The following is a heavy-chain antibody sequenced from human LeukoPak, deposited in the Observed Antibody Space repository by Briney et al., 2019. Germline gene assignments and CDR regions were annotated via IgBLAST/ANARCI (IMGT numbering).Heavy chain of an antibody. D-gene: IGHD2-8*01. CDR1: GFTFSKYA. CDR3: AKDRIVLTIYAFDS. Sequence: GGSLRLSCAASGFTFSKYAMNWVRQLPGKGLEWVSVISGSGATSSYADSVQGRFTISRDNSKNTVYLQMNSLRPEDTAVYYCAKDRIVLTIYAFDSWGQGSLVTVSS. V-gene: IGHV3-23*01. J-gene: IGHJ4*02. CDR2: ISGSGATS.